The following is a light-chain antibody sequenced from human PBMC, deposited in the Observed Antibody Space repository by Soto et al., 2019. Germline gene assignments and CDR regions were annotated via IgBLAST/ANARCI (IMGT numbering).Light chain of an antibody. J-gene: IGKJ1*01. Sequence: DVVMTQSPLSLPVTAGEPASISCRSSQSLLHTNGYNYLHWYLQKPGQSPQLLIYVGSNRASGVHDRFSGSGSGTDFTMKISEVETEDVGVYYCMQALQTPWTFGQGTKVEIK. CDR2: VGS. CDR1: QSLLHTNGYNY. V-gene: IGKV2-28*01. CDR3: MQALQTPWT.